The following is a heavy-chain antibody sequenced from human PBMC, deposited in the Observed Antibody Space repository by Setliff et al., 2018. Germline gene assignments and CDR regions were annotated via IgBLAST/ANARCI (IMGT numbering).Heavy chain of an antibody. V-gene: IGHV1-69*05. Sequence: RASVKVSCKASGGTFSSYAISWVRQAPGQGLEWMGRIIPIFGTANYAQKFQGRVTITRDTSASTAYMELSSLTSEDTAIYYCARGDVYSGSYYHFDYWGQGTLVTVSS. J-gene: IGHJ4*02. D-gene: IGHD1-26*01. CDR1: GGTFSSYA. CDR3: ARGDVYSGSYYHFDY. CDR2: IIPIFGTA.